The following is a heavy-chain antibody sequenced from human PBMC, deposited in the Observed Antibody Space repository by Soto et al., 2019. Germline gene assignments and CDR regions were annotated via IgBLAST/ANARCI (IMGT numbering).Heavy chain of an antibody. CDR3: ARLPSRHLVDY. D-gene: IGHD3-3*02. Sequence: LSLTCTVSSSSINSSGYYWGWIRQPPGKGLEWIGSMFYGVSTYYNPSLKSRVTVSVDTSKNQFSLNLRSVTAADTAVYYCARLPSRHLVDYWGQGTLVTVSS. J-gene: IGHJ4*02. V-gene: IGHV4-39*01. CDR1: SSSINSSGYY. CDR2: MFYGVST.